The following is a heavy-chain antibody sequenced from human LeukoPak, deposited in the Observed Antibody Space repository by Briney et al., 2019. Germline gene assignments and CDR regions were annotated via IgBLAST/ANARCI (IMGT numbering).Heavy chain of an antibody. Sequence: GGSLRLSCAASGFTFSNYYMNWIRQAPGKGLEWLSYISASSGTIYYADSVKGRFTISRDNAKNSLYLQMNSLRAEDTAVYYCARGLAASDWFDPWGQGTLVTVSS. D-gene: IGHD2-15*01. V-gene: IGHV3-11*01. CDR1: GFTFSNYY. J-gene: IGHJ5*02. CDR3: ARGLAASDWFDP. CDR2: ISASSGTI.